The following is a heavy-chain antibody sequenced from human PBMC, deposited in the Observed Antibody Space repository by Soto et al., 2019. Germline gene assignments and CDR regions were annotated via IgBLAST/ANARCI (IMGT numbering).Heavy chain of an antibody. CDR3: AKDLDPRIAARNPGFGY. D-gene: IGHD6-6*01. J-gene: IGHJ4*02. Sequence: GGSLRLSCAASGFTFSSYGMHWVRQAPGKGLEWVAVISYDGSNKYYADSVKGRFTISRDNSKNTLYLQMNSLRAEDTAVYYCAKDLDPRIAARNPGFGYWGQGTLVTVSS. CDR1: GFTFSSYG. CDR2: ISYDGSNK. V-gene: IGHV3-30*18.